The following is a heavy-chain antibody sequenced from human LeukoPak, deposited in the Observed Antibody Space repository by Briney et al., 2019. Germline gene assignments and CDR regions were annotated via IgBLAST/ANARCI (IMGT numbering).Heavy chain of an antibody. J-gene: IGHJ5*02. CDR1: GGTFSSYT. Sequence: GASVKVSCKASGGTFSSYTISWVRQAPGQGLEWMGRIIPILGIANYAQKFQGRVTITADKSTSTAYMGLSSLRSEDTAVYYCAVYCSSTSCFRFDPWGQGTLVTVSS. CDR3: AVYCSSTSCFRFDP. V-gene: IGHV1-69*02. CDR2: IIPILGIA. D-gene: IGHD2-2*01.